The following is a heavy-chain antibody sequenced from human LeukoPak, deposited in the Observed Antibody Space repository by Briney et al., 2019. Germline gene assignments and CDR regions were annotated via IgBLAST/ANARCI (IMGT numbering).Heavy chain of an antibody. J-gene: IGHJ4*02. Sequence: ASVKVSCKTSGYTFTYYVISWVRQAPGQGLEWMGWINAYNGNTNDAQKFQGRVTMTTDTSTSTAYMELRSLRSDDTAVYYCARGEKPYDYWGQGTLVSASS. V-gene: IGHV1-18*01. CDR3: ARGEKPYDY. CDR1: GYTFTYYV. CDR2: INAYNGNT. D-gene: IGHD1-26*01.